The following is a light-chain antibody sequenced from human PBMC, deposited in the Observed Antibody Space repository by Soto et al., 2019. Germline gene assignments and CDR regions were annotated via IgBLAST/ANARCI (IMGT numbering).Light chain of an antibody. CDR1: SSDVGGYNY. V-gene: IGLV2-14*01. CDR2: EVS. J-gene: IGLJ1*01. CDR3: SSYTSGTTDV. Sequence: QSVLTQPASVSGSPGQSITISCTGTSSDVGGYNYVSWYQQHPGKAPKLMIYEVSNRPSGVSYRFSGSKSGNTASLTISGLQAEDEADYYCSSYTSGTTDVFGTGTKVTVL.